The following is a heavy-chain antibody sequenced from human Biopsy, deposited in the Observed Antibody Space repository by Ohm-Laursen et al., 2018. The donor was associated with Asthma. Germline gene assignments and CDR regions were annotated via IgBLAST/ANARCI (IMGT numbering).Heavy chain of an antibody. Sequence: SSLRLSCTASGFSFSNYGMHWVRQASGKGLDWVAVISFDGTNRNYTDSVKGRFTISRDNSRNTLHLEMNSLRAEDTAVYFCAKEVFPGWELRRGPDSWGQGTLVTVSS. CDR3: AKEVFPGWELRRGPDS. CDR2: ISFDGTNR. CDR1: GFSFSNYG. D-gene: IGHD1-26*01. J-gene: IGHJ4*02. V-gene: IGHV3-30*18.